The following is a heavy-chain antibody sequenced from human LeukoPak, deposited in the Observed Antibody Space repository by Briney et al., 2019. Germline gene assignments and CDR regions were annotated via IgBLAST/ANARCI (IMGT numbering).Heavy chain of an antibody. CDR2: ISYDGNNK. CDR3: ARDRALVQYYYGSGIDY. J-gene: IGHJ4*02. CDR1: GCTFSSYA. Sequence: GGSLRLSCAASGCTFSSYAMHWVRQAPGKGLEWVAVISYDGNNKYYADSVKSRFTISRDNSKNTLYLQMNSLRVEDTAVYYCARDRALVQYYYGSGIDYWGQGTLVTVSS. D-gene: IGHD3-10*01. V-gene: IGHV3-30-3*01.